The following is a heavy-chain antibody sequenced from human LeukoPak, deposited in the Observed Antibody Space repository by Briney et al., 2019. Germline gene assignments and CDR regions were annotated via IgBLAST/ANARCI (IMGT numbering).Heavy chain of an antibody. Sequence: GGSPRLSCAASGLTFSSSWMTWVRQTPGKGLEWVANIKEDGSEKYYVDSVKGRFTISRDNAKNSLYLQMNSLRAEDTALYYCATDVGADWGQGTLVTVSS. CDR1: GLTFSSSW. CDR3: ATDVGAD. J-gene: IGHJ4*02. V-gene: IGHV3-7*01. CDR2: IKEDGSEK.